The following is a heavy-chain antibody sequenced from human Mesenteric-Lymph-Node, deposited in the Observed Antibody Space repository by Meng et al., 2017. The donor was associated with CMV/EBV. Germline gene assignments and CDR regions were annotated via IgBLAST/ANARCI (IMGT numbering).Heavy chain of an antibody. CDR2: ISSSSTYI. CDR1: GFIFSSYT. D-gene: IGHD4-17*01. V-gene: IGHV3-21*01. J-gene: IGHJ4*02. CDR3: AREGVYGDSQGFDY. Sequence: GGSLILSCAASGFIFSSYTMNWVRQAPGKGLEWVSSISSSSTYIYYADSVKGRFTISRDNTKDSLYLQMNSLRVEDTAVYYCAREGVYGDSQGFDYWGQGTLVTVSS.